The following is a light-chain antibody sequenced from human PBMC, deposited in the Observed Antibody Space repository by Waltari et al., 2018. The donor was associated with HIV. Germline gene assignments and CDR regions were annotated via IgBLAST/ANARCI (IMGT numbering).Light chain of an antibody. V-gene: IGLV2-18*02. Sequence: QSALTQPPSVSGSPGQSVTISCIGTSSDIGSFDHVSWFQQPPGSAPKLLIFGVSNRPQGVPDRFSGSKSGNTASLTSSGLQAEDEADYYCSSYRSSITLLFGGGTKLTVL. CDR2: GVS. CDR1: SSDIGSFDH. CDR3: SSYRSSITLL. J-gene: IGLJ3*02.